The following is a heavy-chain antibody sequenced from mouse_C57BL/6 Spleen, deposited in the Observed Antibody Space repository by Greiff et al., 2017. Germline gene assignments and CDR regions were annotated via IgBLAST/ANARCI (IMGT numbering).Heavy chain of an antibody. V-gene: IGHV1-69*01. CDR1: GYTFTSYW. CDR2: LDPSDSYT. J-gene: IGHJ3*01. D-gene: IGHD1-1*01. CDR3: ARTYYGSSPAWFAY. Sequence: VQLQQPGAELVMPGASVKLSCKASGYTFTSYWMHWVKQRPGHGLEWIGELDPSDSYTNYNQKFKGKSTLTVDKSSSTAYMQLSSLTSEDSAVYYCARTYYGSSPAWFAYWGQGTLVTVSA.